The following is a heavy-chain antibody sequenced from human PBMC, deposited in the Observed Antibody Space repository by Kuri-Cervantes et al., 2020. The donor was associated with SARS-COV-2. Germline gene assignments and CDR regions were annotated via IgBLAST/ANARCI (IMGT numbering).Heavy chain of an antibody. J-gene: IGHJ4*02. CDR1: GFTFSSYS. V-gene: IGHV3-21*04. CDR3: ARDFGGTVDY. Sequence: GESLKISCAASGFTFSSYSMNWVRQAPGKGLEWVSSISSSSSYIYYADSVKGRFTISRDNAKNSLYLQMNSLRAEDTALYHCARDFGGTVDYWGQGTLVTVSS. D-gene: IGHD3-3*01. CDR2: ISSSSSYI.